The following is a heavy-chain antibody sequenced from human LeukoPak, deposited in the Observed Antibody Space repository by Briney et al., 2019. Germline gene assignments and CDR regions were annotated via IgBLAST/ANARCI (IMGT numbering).Heavy chain of an antibody. CDR2: INHSGST. D-gene: IGHD3-10*01. Sequence: SETLSLTCAVYGGSFSGYYWSWIRQPPGKGLEWIGEINHSGSTNYNPSLKSRVTISVDTSKNQFSLKLSSVTAADTAVYYCARGRALSTYYYGSGSYYPSASNDYWGQGTLVTVSS. V-gene: IGHV4-34*01. CDR3: ARGRALSTYYYGSGSYYPSASNDY. J-gene: IGHJ4*02. CDR1: GGSFSGYY.